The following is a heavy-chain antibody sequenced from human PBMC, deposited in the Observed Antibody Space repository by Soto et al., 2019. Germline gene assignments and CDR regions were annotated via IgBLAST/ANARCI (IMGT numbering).Heavy chain of an antibody. Sequence: SGPTLVNPTHTLTLTCTFSAVSLSTNGVGVGWIRQPPGKPLEWLAVIYWNEDKRYSRSLKSRLSITKDTSKNQVVLTMTTMDCLETCGYYCVHTVMVTTITGGHYFDCSGRLILVAVCS. J-gene: IGHJ4*02. CDR2: IYWNEDK. CDR1: AVSLSTNGVG. D-gene: IGHD2-8*01. V-gene: IGHV2-5*04. CDR3: VHTVMVTTITGGHYFDC.